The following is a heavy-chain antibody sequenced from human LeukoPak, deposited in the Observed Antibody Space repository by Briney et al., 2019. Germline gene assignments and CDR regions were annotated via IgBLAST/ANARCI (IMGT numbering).Heavy chain of an antibody. V-gene: IGHV4-34*01. D-gene: IGHD3-22*01. CDR1: GGSFSGYY. CDR3: ASSRYYYDSSGLDY. J-gene: IGHJ4*02. Sequence: SETLSLTCAVYGGSFSGYYWSWIRQPPGKGLEWIGEINHSGSTSYNPSLKSRVTISVDTSKNQFSLKLSSVTAADTAVYYCASSRYYYDSSGLDYWGQGTVVTVSS. CDR2: INHSGST.